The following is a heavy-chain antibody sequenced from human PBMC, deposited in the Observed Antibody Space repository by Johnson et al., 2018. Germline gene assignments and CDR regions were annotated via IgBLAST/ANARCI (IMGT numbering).Heavy chain of an antibody. V-gene: IGHV3-66*02. D-gene: IGHD3-10*01. J-gene: IGHJ3*02. CDR2: IYGSGGT. CDR3: ASPHLGPSYDAFHI. Sequence: EVQLVESGGGLVQXGGSLRLSCAASGFTVSSNYMSWVRQPPGKGLEWVSVIYGSGGTHYADSVKGRFTISRDNSKNTLFLQMNSLRTEDTAVYYCASPHLGPSYDAFHIWGQGTMVTVSS. CDR1: GFTVSSNY.